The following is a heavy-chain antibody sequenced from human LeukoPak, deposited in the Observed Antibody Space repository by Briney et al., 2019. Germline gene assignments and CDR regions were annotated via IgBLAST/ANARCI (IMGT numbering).Heavy chain of an antibody. CDR1: GYTFTSYG. D-gene: IGHD6-13*01. CDR2: ISAYSGNT. CDR3: ARDEAAAGTFFDY. Sequence: GASVKVSCKASGYTFTSYGISWVRQAPGQGLEWMGWISAYSGNTNYAQKFQGRVTMTTDTPTSTVYVELRSLTSDDTAVYYCARDEAAAGTFFDYWGQGTLVTVSS. J-gene: IGHJ4*02. V-gene: IGHV1-18*01.